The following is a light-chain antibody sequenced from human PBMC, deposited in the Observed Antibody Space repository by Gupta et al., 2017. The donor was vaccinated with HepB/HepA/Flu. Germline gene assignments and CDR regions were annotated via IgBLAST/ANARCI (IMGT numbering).Light chain of an antibody. Sequence: QSALTQPASVSGSPGQSLTISCTGTSTDIGAYNYVSWYQQHSGKVPTLLIYGVRNRPSGISDRFSGSASGNTASLTISGLQAEDEASYYCSADTTTSTVVFGGGTKLTVL. CDR3: SADTTTSTVV. J-gene: IGLJ2*01. V-gene: IGLV2-14*01. CDR2: GVR. CDR1: STDIGAYNY.